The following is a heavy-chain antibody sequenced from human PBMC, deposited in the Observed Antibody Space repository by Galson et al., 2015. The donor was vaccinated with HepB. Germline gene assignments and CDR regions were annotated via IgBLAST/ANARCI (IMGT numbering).Heavy chain of an antibody. J-gene: IGHJ4*02. CDR3: AKGGTDLYDNSDFSHYLYS. Sequence: SLRLSCAASGFTFSTYAMHWVRQAPGKGLEWVAVVSFDGRNTYYGDSLKARFTISRDNSKNTVYLEMNSLRPEDTAVYYCAKGGTDLYDNSDFSHYLYSWGQGTLVTVSS. CDR2: VSFDGRNT. CDR1: GFTFSTYA. D-gene: IGHD3/OR15-3a*01. V-gene: IGHV3-30*04.